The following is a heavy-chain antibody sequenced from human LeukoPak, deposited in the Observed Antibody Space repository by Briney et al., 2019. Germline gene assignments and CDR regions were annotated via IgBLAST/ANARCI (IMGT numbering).Heavy chain of an antibody. CDR3: ARDAYGGGDGNYFDY. Sequence: PGGSLRLSCAASGFTFSSYEMNWVRQAPGKGLEWVSYISSSGSTIYYADSVKGRFTISRDNAKNSLYLQMNSLRAEDTAVYYCARDAYGGGDGNYFDYWGQGTLVTVSS. CDR1: GFTFSSYE. V-gene: IGHV3-48*03. D-gene: IGHD3-16*01. CDR2: ISSSGSTI. J-gene: IGHJ4*02.